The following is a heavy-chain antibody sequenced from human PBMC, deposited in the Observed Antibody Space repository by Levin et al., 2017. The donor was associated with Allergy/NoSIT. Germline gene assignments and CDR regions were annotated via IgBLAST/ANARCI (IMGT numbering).Heavy chain of an antibody. CDR1: GFTFSSAG. CDR3: AKGRGYTSGPPMGNWLDS. CDR2: ISYDGSEK. D-gene: IGHD5-18*01. V-gene: IGHV3-30*18. Sequence: GGSLRLSCAASGFTFSSAGMHWVRQAPGKGLEWVAVISYDGSEKYYADSVKGRFTISRDNSKNTLYLQMNSLRAEDTAVYYCAKGRGYTSGPPMGNWLDSWGQGTLVTVSS. J-gene: IGHJ5*01.